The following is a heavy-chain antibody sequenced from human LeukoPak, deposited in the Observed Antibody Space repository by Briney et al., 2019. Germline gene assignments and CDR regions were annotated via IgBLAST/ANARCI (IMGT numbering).Heavy chain of an antibody. V-gene: IGHV1-2*02. CDR2: INPNSGAT. CDR3: VRGAIVGPTGDWINY. J-gene: IGHJ4*02. CDR1: GYTFTGYY. D-gene: IGHD1-26*01. Sequence: ASVKVSCKASGYTFTGYYMHWVRQAPGQGLEWVGWINPNSGATNYAQKFLGRVTVTRDTSISIAYMELSRLRSDDTAVYYCVRGAIVGPTGDWINYWGQGTLVTVSS.